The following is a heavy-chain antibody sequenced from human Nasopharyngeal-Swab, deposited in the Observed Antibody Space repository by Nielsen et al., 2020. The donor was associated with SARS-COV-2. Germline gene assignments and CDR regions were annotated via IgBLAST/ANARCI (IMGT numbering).Heavy chain of an antibody. Sequence: VRQMPGKGMEWVSAISGSGGSTYYADSVKCRFTITRDNSKNTLYLQMNSLRAEDTAVYYCAKAARITMIVVYDYWGQGTLVTVSS. J-gene: IGHJ4*02. CDR3: AKAARITMIVVYDY. D-gene: IGHD3-22*01. CDR2: ISGSGGST. V-gene: IGHV3-23*01.